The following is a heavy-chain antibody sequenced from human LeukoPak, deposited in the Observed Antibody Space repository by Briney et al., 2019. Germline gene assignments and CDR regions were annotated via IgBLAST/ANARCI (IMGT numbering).Heavy chain of an antibody. CDR3: ARNAGYGDLA. CDR2: IKPKSGDT. V-gene: IGHV1-2*06. Sequence: ASVKVSCKASGYTFTDYNIRWVRQAPGQGLEWMGRIKPKSGDTKYTQRFQGRVTMTRDTSISTAYMELSGLRPDDTAVYYCARNAGYGDLAWGQGTLVTVS. J-gene: IGHJ5*02. D-gene: IGHD4-17*01. CDR1: GYTFTDYN.